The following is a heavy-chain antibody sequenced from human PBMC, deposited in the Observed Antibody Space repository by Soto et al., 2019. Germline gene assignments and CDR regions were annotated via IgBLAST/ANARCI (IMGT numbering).Heavy chain of an antibody. CDR2: IYDSGRT. CDR1: SASIGTTYW. V-gene: IGHV4-4*02. J-gene: IGHJ5*02. Sequence: QVQLQESGPGLVKSSGTLSLTCAVSSASIGTTYWWSWVRQPPGKGLEWIGEIYDSGRTNYNPSLKSRLTISVDKSKNQFSLQLRSLTAADTAVYYCARNSFSTSSYNFLDPWGQGAMVTVSS. D-gene: IGHD6-6*01. CDR3: ARNSFSTSSYNFLDP.